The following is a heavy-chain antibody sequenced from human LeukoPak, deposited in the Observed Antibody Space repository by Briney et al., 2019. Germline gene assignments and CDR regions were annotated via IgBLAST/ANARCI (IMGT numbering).Heavy chain of an antibody. CDR1: GGSISSYY. D-gene: IGHD6-19*01. V-gene: IGHV4-59*01. CDR3: AREYSSGYYFDY. Sequence: SETLSLTCTVSGGSISSYYWSWIRQPPGKGLERIVYIYYSGSTNYNPSLKSRVTISVDTSKNQFSLKLSSVTAADTAVYYCAREYSSGYYFDYWGQGTLVTVSS. J-gene: IGHJ4*02. CDR2: IYYSGST.